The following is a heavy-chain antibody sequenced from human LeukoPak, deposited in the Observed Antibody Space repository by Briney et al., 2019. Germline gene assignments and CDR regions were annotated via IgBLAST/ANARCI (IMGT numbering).Heavy chain of an antibody. CDR1: GGSFSGYY. J-gene: IGHJ3*02. Sequence: PSEILSLTCAVYGGSFSGYYWSWIRQPPGKGLEWIGEINHSGSTNYNPSLKSRVTISVDTSKNQFSLKLSSVTAADTAVYYCATTNYDNNAFDIWGQGTMVTVSS. CDR3: ATTNYDNNAFDI. CDR2: INHSGST. V-gene: IGHV4-34*01. D-gene: IGHD3-22*01.